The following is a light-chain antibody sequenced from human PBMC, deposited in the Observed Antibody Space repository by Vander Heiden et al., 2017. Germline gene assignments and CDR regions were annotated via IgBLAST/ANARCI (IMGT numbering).Light chain of an antibody. CDR2: GAS. J-gene: IGKJ3*01. CDR1: QSVSSSY. V-gene: IGKV3-20*01. CDR3: QQYGSSLFT. Sequence: IVLTQPPGTLSLSPGERATLSCRASQSVSSSYLAWYQQKPGQAPRLLIYGASSRATGIPDRFSGSGSGTDFTLTISRLEPEDFAVYYCQQYGSSLFTFGPGTKVDIK.